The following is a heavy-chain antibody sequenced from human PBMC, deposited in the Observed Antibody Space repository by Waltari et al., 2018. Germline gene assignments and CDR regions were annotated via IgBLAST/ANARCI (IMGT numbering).Heavy chain of an antibody. CDR1: GFTFSSYS. V-gene: IGHV3-21*01. D-gene: IGHD2-2*01. J-gene: IGHJ5*02. CDR2: ISSRSSYI. Sequence: EVQLVESGGGLVKPGGSLRLSCAASGFTFSSYSMNWVRQAPGKGLEWVSSISSRSSYIYYADSVKGRFTISRDNAKNSLYLQMNSLRAEDTAVYYCARDPYCSSTSCYGWFDPWGQGTLVTVSS. CDR3: ARDPYCSSTSCYGWFDP.